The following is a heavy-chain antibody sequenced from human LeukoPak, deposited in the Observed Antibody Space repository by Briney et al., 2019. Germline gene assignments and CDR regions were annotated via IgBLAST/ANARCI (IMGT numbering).Heavy chain of an antibody. D-gene: IGHD6-19*01. Sequence: KPGGSLRLSCAASGFTFSNAWMSWVRQAPGKGLEWVSSISSSSSYIYYADSVKGRFTISRDNAKNSLYLQMNSLRAEDTAVYYCARDGIAVATLDCWGQGTLVTVSS. J-gene: IGHJ4*02. CDR2: ISSSSSYI. CDR1: GFTFSNAW. V-gene: IGHV3-21*01. CDR3: ARDGIAVATLDC.